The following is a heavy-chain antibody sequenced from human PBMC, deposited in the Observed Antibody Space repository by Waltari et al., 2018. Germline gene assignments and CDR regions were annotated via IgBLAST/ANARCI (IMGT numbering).Heavy chain of an antibody. V-gene: IGHV4-4*07. J-gene: IGHJ4*02. D-gene: IGHD1-26*01. CDR2: IYTSGST. CDR3: ARAGKAGSYWVIDY. Sequence: TVSGGSISSYYWSWIRQPAGKGLEWIGRIYTSGSTNYNPSLKSRVTISVDKSKNQFSLKLSSVTAADTAVYYCARAGKAGSYWVIDYWGQGTLVTVSS. CDR1: GGSISSYY.